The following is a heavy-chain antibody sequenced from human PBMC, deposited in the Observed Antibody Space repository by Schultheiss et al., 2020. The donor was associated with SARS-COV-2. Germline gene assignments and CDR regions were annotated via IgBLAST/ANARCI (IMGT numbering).Heavy chain of an antibody. J-gene: IGHJ4*02. D-gene: IGHD3-22*01. Sequence: GESLKISCAASGFTFSSYSMNWVRQAPGKGLEWVAVISYDGSNKYYADSVKGRFTISRDNSKNTLYLQMNSLRAEDTAVYYCARWIVVVNKGHKGTYYFDYWGQGTLVTVSS. V-gene: IGHV3-30*03. CDR1: GFTFSSYS. CDR3: ARWIVVVNKGHKGTYYFDY. CDR2: ISYDGSNK.